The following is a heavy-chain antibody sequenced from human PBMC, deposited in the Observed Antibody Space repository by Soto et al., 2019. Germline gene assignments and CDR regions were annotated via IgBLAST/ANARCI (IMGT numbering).Heavy chain of an antibody. CDR2: INHSGST. CDR1: GGSFSGYY. Sequence: QVQLQQWGAGLLKPSETLSLTCAVYGGSFSGYYWSWIRQPPGKGLEWTGEINHSGSTNYNPSLKSRVTISVDTSKNQFSLKLSSVTAADTAVYYCARGGGGYCSGGSCYGYYYMDVWGKGTTVTVSS. CDR3: ARGGGGYCSGGSCYGYYYMDV. D-gene: IGHD2-15*01. J-gene: IGHJ6*03. V-gene: IGHV4-34*01.